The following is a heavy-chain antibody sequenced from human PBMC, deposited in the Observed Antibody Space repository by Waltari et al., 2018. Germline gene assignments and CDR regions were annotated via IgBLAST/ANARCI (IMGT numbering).Heavy chain of an antibody. J-gene: IGHJ4*02. CDR3: ARGEEGYGQAYY. CDR2: INDDAKEK. D-gene: IGHD6-13*01. V-gene: IGHV3-7*04. Sequence: EVQLVESGGGLGQPGGSLRLSGAASGFTVEKYWMTWVRQAPGKCLDCVANINDDAKEKYHVDSVNARFTISSDNTKKSLYLQMNILSVADTALFYCARGEEGYGQAYYWGQGTLVTVSS. CDR1: GFTVEKYW.